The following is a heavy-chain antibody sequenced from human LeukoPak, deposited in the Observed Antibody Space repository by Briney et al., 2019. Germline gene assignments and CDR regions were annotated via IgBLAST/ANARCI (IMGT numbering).Heavy chain of an antibody. J-gene: IGHJ4*02. Sequence: SSVKVSCKASGYTFTSYDINWVRQATGQRLEWMGWMNPNSGNTGYAQKFQGRVTMTRNTSISTAYMELSSLRSEDTAVYYCARVATCGSSTSCPFDYWGQGTLVTVSS. V-gene: IGHV1-8*01. CDR3: ARVATCGSSTSCPFDY. CDR1: GYTFTSYD. D-gene: IGHD2-2*01. CDR2: MNPNSGNT.